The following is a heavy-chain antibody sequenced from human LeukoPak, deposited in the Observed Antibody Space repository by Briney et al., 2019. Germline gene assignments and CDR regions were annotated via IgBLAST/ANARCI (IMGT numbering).Heavy chain of an antibody. J-gene: IGHJ6*02. V-gene: IGHV4-31*03. CDR3: ARDLRGGYCSSTSCTPYGMDV. CDR1: GGSISSGGYY. CDR2: IYYRGST. Sequence: SQTLSLTCTVSGGSISSGGYYWSWIRQHPGKGLEWIGYIYYRGSTYYNPSPKSRVTISVDTSKNQFSLKLSSVTAADTAVYYCARDLRGGYCSSTSCTPYGMDVWGQGTTVTVSS. D-gene: IGHD2-2*01.